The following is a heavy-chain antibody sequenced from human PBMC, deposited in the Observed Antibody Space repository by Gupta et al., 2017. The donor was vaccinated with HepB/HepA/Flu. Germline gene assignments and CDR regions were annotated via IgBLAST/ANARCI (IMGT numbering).Heavy chain of an antibody. D-gene: IGHD6-19*01. CDR1: GGSFSVYY. CDR3: ARGLYSSGWSHYYFDY. Sequence: QVQLPQWGAGPLKPSETLSLTCAVYGGSFSVYYWSWIRQPPGKGLEWIGEINHSGSTNYNPSLKSRVTISVDTSKNQFSLKLSSVTAADTAVYYCARGLYSSGWSHYYFDYWGQGTLVTVSS. V-gene: IGHV4-34*01. J-gene: IGHJ4*02. CDR2: INHSGST.